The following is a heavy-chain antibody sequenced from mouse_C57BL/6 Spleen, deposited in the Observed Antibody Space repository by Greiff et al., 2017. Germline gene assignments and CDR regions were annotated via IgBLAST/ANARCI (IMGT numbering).Heavy chain of an antibody. Sequence: VQLKESGPGLVAPSQSLSITCTVSGFSLTGYGVHWVRQPPGKSLEWLVVIWSDGSTTSNSALKSRLSISKDNSKSQVFLKMNSLQTDDTAMYYCARGWLLGAMDYWGQGTSVTVSS. CDR2: IWSDGST. V-gene: IGHV2-6*03. CDR3: ARGWLLGAMDY. J-gene: IGHJ4*01. D-gene: IGHD2-3*01. CDR1: GFSLTGYG.